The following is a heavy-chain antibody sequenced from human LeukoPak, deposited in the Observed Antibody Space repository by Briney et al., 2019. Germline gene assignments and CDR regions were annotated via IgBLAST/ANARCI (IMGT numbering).Heavy chain of an antibody. CDR3: ARKLSYYYGTAFGY. CDR2: IYYSGST. V-gene: IGHV4-39*01. J-gene: IGHJ4*02. CDR1: GGSISSSSYY. Sequence: KPSETLSLTCTVSGGSISSSSYYWGWIRQPPGKGLEWIGSIYYSGSTYYNPSLKSRVTISVDTSKNQFSLKLSSVTAADTAVYYCARKLSYYYGTAFGYWGQGTLVTVSS. D-gene: IGHD3-10*01.